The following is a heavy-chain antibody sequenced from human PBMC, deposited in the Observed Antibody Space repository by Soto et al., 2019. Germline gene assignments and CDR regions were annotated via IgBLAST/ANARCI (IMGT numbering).Heavy chain of an antibody. D-gene: IGHD3-3*01. V-gene: IGHV4-39*01. CDR2: IYYSGST. CDR1: GGSINSSSYY. J-gene: IGHJ4*02. CDR3: ARLGDFWSGYSDFDY. Sequence: SETLSLTCTVSGGSINSSSYYWGWIRQPPGKGLEWIGSIYYSGSTYYNPSLKSRVTISVDTSKNQFSLKLSSVTAADTAVYYCARLGDFWSGYSDFDYWGQGTLVTVSS.